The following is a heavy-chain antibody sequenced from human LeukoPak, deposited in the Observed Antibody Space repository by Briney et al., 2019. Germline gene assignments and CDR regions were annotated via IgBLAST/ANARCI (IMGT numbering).Heavy chain of an antibody. Sequence: GASVKVSCKASGYTFTSYDINWVRQATGQGLEWMGWMNPSSGNTGYAQKFQGRVTMTRNTSISTAYMELSSLRSEDTAVYYCARGPRYGYYDFWSGSNNWFDPWGQGTLVTVSS. D-gene: IGHD3-3*01. CDR3: ARGPRYGYYDFWSGSNNWFDP. CDR2: MNPSSGNT. V-gene: IGHV1-8*01. J-gene: IGHJ5*02. CDR1: GYTFTSYD.